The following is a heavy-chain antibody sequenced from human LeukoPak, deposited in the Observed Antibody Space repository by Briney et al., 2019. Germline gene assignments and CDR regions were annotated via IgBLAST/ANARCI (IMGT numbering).Heavy chain of an antibody. Sequence: GGSLRLSCEASGFLFSNSWMSWVRQAPGKGLEWVANMNQDGSERNYVVSVKGRLIISRDNAKGSLYLQMNGLRAEDTAVYFCVKDRGYSTFDYWGQGTLVTVSS. CDR3: VKDRGYSTFDY. CDR1: GFLFSNSW. J-gene: IGHJ4*02. CDR2: MNQDGSER. D-gene: IGHD4-23*01. V-gene: IGHV3-7*03.